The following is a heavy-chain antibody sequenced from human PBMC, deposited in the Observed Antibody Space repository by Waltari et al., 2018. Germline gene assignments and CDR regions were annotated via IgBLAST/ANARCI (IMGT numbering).Heavy chain of an antibody. CDR1: GFTFSTYW. D-gene: IGHD5-18*01. CDR2: MNTDGRIT. V-gene: IGHV3-74*01. CDR3: ARGGSSGYSFGFY. J-gene: IGHJ4*02. Sequence: EVQLVESGGGLVQPGGSLRLSCAASGFTFSTYWIHWVRQAPGKGLVWVSSMNTDGRITSYADAVKGRFTVSRDNAKNMLYLQMNSLRAEDTAVYYCARGGSSGYSFGFYWGQGSLVTVSS.